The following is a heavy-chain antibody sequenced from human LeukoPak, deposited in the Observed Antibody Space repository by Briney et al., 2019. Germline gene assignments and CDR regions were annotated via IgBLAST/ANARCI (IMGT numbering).Heavy chain of an antibody. J-gene: IGHJ4*02. CDR2: INTGNGNT. Sequence: GASVKVACKTSGYTFTNYGMHWVRQAPRQSLEWMGWINTGNGNTKSSQKFQDRVTLTRDTSASTAYMELSRLRSDDTAVYYCARDRYYDSSGYYYWGQGTLVTVSS. CDR1: GYTFTNYG. CDR3: ARDRYYDSSGYYY. V-gene: IGHV1-3*04. D-gene: IGHD3-22*01.